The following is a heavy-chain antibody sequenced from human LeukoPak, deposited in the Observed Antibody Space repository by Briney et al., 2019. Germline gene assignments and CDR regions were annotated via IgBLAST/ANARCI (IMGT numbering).Heavy chain of an antibody. V-gene: IGHV1-2*02. CDR3: ASYWSTSGNSYYYYYMDV. Sequence: ASVKVSCKASGYTFTGYYMHWVRQAPGQGLEWMGWINPNSGGTNYAQKFQGRVTMTRDTSISTAYMGLSRLRSDDTAVYYCASYWSTSGNSYYYYYMDVWGKGTTVTVSS. CDR2: INPNSGGT. J-gene: IGHJ6*03. D-gene: IGHD2-2*01. CDR1: GYTFTGYY.